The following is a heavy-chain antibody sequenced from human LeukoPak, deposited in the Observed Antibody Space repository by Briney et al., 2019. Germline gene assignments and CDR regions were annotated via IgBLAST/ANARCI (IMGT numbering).Heavy chain of an antibody. D-gene: IGHD3-10*01. CDR1: GFTFSHAW. J-gene: IGHJ4*02. V-gene: IGHV3-15*01. CDR3: TTLVMSVVRGVYDY. CDR2: IKSTTDGGTI. Sequence: KTGGSLRLSCAGSGFTFSHAWMSWVRQAPGKGLEWLGRIKSTTDGGTIDYTGPVKGRITISRDDSKDTLYLQMINLKTEDTAVYYCTTLVMSVVRGVYDYWGQGTLVTVSS.